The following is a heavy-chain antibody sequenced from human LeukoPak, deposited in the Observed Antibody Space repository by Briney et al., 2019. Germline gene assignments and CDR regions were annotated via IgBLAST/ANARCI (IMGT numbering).Heavy chain of an antibody. Sequence: PGGSLRLSCAASGFTFSSYAMHWVRQAPGKGLEWVAVISYDGSNKYYADSVKGRFTTSRDNSKNTLYLQMNSLRAEDTAVYYCARDMELYWGQGTLVTVSS. D-gene: IGHD1-7*01. CDR1: GFTFSSYA. CDR2: ISYDGSNK. V-gene: IGHV3-30-3*01. CDR3: ARDMELY. J-gene: IGHJ4*02.